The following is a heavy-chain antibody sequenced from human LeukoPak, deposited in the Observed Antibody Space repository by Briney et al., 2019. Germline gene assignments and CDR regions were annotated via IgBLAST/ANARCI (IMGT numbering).Heavy chain of an antibody. Sequence: ASAKVSCKASGFTFTSSAMQWVRQARGQRLEWIGWIVVGSGNTNYAQKFQERVTITRDMSTSTAYMELSSLRSEDTAVYYCAALDGSYYPKSAYWGQGTLVTVSS. CDR1: GFTFTSSA. D-gene: IGHD1-26*01. CDR3: AALDGSYYPKSAY. V-gene: IGHV1-58*02. J-gene: IGHJ4*02. CDR2: IVVGSGNT.